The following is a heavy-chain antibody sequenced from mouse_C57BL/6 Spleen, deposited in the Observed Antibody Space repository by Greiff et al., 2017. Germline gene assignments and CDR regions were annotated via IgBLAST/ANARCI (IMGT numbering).Heavy chain of an antibody. J-gene: IGHJ3*01. Sequence: EVKVVESGGGLVKPGGSLKLSCAASGFTFSSYTMSWVRQTPEKRLEWVATISGGGGNTYYPDSVKGRFTISRDNAKNTLYLQMSSLRSEDTALYYCARHVWFAYWGQGTLVTVSA. CDR3: ARHVWFAY. CDR2: ISGGGGNT. CDR1: GFTFSSYT. V-gene: IGHV5-9*01.